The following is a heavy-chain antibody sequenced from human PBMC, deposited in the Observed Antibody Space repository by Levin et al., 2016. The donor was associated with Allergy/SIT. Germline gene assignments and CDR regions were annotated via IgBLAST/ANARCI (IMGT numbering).Heavy chain of an antibody. CDR1: GFSFRTHT. V-gene: IGHV3-48*02. CDR2: ISSSSRTM. D-gene: IGHD1/OR15-1a*01. Sequence: GESLKISCAASGFSFRTHTMNWVRQAPGKGLEWISYISSSSRTMYYADSVKGRFTISRDNAKNSLYLDMNSLRDEDTALYYCTRESPGTVSAFLDYWGQGTPVTVSS. CDR3: TRESPGTVSAFLDY. J-gene: IGHJ4*02.